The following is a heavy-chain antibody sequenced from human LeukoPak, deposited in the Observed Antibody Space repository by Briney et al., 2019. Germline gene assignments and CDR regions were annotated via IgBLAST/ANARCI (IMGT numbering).Heavy chain of an antibody. CDR2: INPNSGGT. CDR3: VKDRCDHVTCPEV. CDR1: GYTFTGYY. V-gene: IGHV1-2*02. J-gene: IGHJ4*02. Sequence: GGSVKVSCKASGYTFTGYYMHWVRQAPGQGLEWMGWINPNSGGTNYAQKFQGRVTMTRDTSISTAYMELSRLRSDDTAVYYCVKDRCDHVTCPEVWGQGTLVTVSS. D-gene: IGHD1-14*01.